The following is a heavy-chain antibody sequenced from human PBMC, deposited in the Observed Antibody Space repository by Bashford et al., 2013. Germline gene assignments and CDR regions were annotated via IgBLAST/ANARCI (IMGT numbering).Heavy chain of an antibody. V-gene: IGHV1-69*06. J-gene: IGHJ4*03. CDR1: GGTFSSYA. CDR3: AIRAAAGNFDFDY. D-gene: IGHD6-13*01. Sequence: SVKVSCKASGGTFSSYAISWVRQAPGQGLEWMGGIIPIFGTANYAQKFQGRVTITADKSTSTAYMELSSLRSEDTAVYYCAIRAAAGNFDFDYVGPGTLVTVSS. CDR2: IIPIFGTA.